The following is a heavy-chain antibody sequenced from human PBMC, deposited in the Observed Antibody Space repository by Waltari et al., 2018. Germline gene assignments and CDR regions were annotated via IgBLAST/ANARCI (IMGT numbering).Heavy chain of an antibody. Sequence: QVQLQESGPGLVKPSGTLSLTCTVSGGSTNIYYWSWIRQPPGKGLEWIGYVYYTGNTIYNPSLERRVTLSADTSKNQVSLRLRSVTAADTAVYYCARGMSSVWYGPFDYWGQGTLVTVSS. CDR2: VYYTGNT. CDR1: GGSTNIYY. D-gene: IGHD6-19*01. CDR3: ARGMSSVWYGPFDY. J-gene: IGHJ4*02. V-gene: IGHV4-59*08.